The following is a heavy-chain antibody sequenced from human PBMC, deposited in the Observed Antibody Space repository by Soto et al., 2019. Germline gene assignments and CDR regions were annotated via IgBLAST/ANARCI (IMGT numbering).Heavy chain of an antibody. CDR2: ISYDGTNK. V-gene: IGHV3-30*18. J-gene: IGHJ6*02. Sequence: QVQLVESGGGVVQPGRSLRLSCAASGFNFSSYGIHWVRQAPGKGLEWVAVISYDGTNKYYADSVKGRFTISRDNSKNTLYLQMSSLRAEDTAVYYCAKGGVATIPIYGMDVWGQGTTVTVSS. CDR1: GFNFSSYG. CDR3: AKGGVATIPIYGMDV. D-gene: IGHD5-12*01.